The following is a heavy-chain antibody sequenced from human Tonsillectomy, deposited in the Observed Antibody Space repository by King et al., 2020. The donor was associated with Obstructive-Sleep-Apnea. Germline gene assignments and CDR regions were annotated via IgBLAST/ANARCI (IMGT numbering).Heavy chain of an antibody. V-gene: IGHV3-48*01. Sequence: VQLVESGGGLVQPGGSLRLSCAASGFTFSSYSMNWFRQAPGQGLEWGAYISSSSSTIYYAHSVKGRFTISRDNAKNSLYLQMNSLRAEDTAVYYCARGLASGWFEYWGQGTLVTVSS. D-gene: IGHD6-19*01. CDR3: ARGLASGWFEY. CDR1: GFTFSSYS. CDR2: ISSSSSTI. J-gene: IGHJ4*02.